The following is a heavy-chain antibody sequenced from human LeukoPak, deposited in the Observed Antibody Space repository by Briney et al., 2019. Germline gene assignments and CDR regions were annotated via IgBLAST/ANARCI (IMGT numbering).Heavy chain of an antibody. CDR2: IYHSGST. CDR1: GGSISSGGYS. J-gene: IGHJ4*02. CDR3: ASSSGYYTDFDY. Sequence: SQTLSLTCAVSGGSISSGGYSWSWIRQPPGKGLEWIGYIYHSGSTYYNPSLKSRVTISVDRSKNQFSLNLSSVTAADTAVYYCASSSGYYTDFDYWGQGTLVTVSS. D-gene: IGHD3-22*01. V-gene: IGHV4-30-2*01.